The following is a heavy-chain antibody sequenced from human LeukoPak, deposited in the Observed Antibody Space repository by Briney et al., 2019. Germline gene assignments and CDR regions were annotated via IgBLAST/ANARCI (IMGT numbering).Heavy chain of an antibody. Sequence: SETLSLTCTVSGGSISSYYRSWIRQPPGKGLEWIGYIYYSGSTNYNPSLKSRVTISIDTSKNQFSLKLSSVTAADTAVYYCAREESSGWAYDYWGQGTLVTVSS. J-gene: IGHJ4*02. CDR3: AREESSGWAYDY. CDR2: IYYSGST. V-gene: IGHV4-59*01. D-gene: IGHD6-19*01. CDR1: GGSISSYY.